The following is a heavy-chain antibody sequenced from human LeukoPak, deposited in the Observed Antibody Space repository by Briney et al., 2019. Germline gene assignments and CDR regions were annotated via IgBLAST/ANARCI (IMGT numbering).Heavy chain of an antibody. CDR3: TRADYYDSSGYYYAWNWFDP. CDR2: IRSKANSYAT. CDR1: GFTFSGSA. Sequence: GGSLRLSCAASGFTFSGSAMHWVRQASGKGLEWVGRIRSKANSYATAYAASVKGRFTISRDDSKNTAYLQMNSLKTEDTAVYYCTRADYYDSSGYYYAWNWFDPWGQGTLVTVSS. V-gene: IGHV3-73*01. D-gene: IGHD3-22*01. J-gene: IGHJ5*02.